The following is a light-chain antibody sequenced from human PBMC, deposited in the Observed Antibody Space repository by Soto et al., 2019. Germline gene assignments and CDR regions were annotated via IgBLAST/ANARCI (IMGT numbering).Light chain of an antibody. J-gene: IGLJ1*01. Sequence: QSALTQPASVSGSPGQSITISCTGISSDVGNYKFVSWYQHHPGKAPKLMIYDVSSRPSGVSDRFSGSKSGNTASLTISGLQAEDEADYYCASYTTSSTYVFGTGTKVTVL. V-gene: IGLV2-14*02. CDR3: ASYTTSSTYV. CDR1: SSDVGNYKF. CDR2: DVS.